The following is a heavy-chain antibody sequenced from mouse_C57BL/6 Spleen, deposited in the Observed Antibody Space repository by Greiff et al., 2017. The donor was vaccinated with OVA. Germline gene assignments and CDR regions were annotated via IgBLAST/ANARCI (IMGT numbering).Heavy chain of an antibody. CDR1: GYTFTSYW. V-gene: IGHV1-52*01. CDR3: ARDYYGSSYGFDY. J-gene: IGHJ2*01. D-gene: IGHD1-1*01. Sequence: QVQLKQPGAELVRPGSSVKLSCKASGYTFTSYWMHWVKQRPIQGLEWIGTIDPSDSETHYNQKFKDKATLTVDKSSSTAYMQLSSLTSEDSAVYYCARDYYGSSYGFDYWGQGTTLTVSS. CDR2: IDPSDSET.